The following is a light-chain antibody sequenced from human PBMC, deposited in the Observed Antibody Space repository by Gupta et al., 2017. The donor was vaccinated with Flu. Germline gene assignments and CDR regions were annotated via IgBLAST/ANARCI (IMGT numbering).Light chain of an antibody. CDR2: DAS. V-gene: IGKV3-20*01. CDR3: QQYGSSPRT. CDR1: QSVNNY. Sequence: ENVLTQSPGTLSLSPGERATLSCRASQSVNNYLAWYQQRPGQAPRVLIYDASRRATGVPDRFSGRGSGTDFTLTISRLEPEDFGVYYCQQYGSSPRTFGQGTRLEIK. J-gene: IGKJ5*01.